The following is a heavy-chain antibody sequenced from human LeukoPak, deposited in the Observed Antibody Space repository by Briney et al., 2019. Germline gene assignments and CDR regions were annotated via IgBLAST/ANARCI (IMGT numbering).Heavy chain of an antibody. CDR1: GGSISSSDYY. D-gene: IGHD4-17*01. CDR3: ARTRRTTVTFYYYYGMDV. V-gene: IGHV4-39*01. Sequence: SETLSLTCTVSGGSISSSDYYWGWIRQPPGKGLEWIGSIYYGGSTYYNPSLKSRVTISVDTSKNQFSLKLSSVTAADTAVYYCARTRRTTVTFYYYYGMDVWGQGTTVTVSS. J-gene: IGHJ6*02. CDR2: IYYGGST.